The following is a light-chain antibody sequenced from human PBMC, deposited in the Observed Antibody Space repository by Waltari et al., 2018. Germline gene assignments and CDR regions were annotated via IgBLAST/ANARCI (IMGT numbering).Light chain of an antibody. V-gene: IGLV1-44*01. Sequence: QSVLSQQPSASGTPGQTVTISCSGTSSNIGNNFVIWYRQVPGTAPKLLIYTTNQRPSGVPDRFSGSKSGTSASLALSGLLSEDEADYYCAVWDDSLNAWVFGGGTKLTVL. CDR1: SSNIGNNF. CDR3: AVWDDSLNAWV. J-gene: IGLJ3*02. CDR2: TTN.